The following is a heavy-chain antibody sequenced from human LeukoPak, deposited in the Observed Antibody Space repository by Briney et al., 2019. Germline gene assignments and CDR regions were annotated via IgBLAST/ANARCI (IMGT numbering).Heavy chain of an antibody. CDR3: ARGFKGDDFWSGYYWDWFDP. J-gene: IGHJ5*02. D-gene: IGHD3-3*01. CDR1: GGSISSHY. V-gene: IGHV4-59*11. Sequence: PSETLSLTCTGSGGSISSHYWSWIRQPPGKGLEWIGYIYYSGSTNYNPSLKSRVTISVDTSKNQFSLKLSSVTAADTAVYYCARGFKGDDFWSGYYWDWFDPWGQGTLVTVSS. CDR2: IYYSGST.